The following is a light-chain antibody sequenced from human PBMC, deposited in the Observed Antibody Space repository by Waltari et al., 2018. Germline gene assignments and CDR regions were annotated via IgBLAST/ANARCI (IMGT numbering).Light chain of an antibody. CDR3: QSYDSPLSGYVI. Sequence: QSVLTQQHAVSWAPGQRVTIPCTGSSSNIRANSVVHWYQQLPGTAPKRLIYGDNNRPAGVPDRFSGSKSGTSAVLAITGLQAEDEADYYCQSYDSPLSGYVIFGGGTKLTVL. V-gene: IGLV1-40*01. CDR2: GDN. J-gene: IGLJ2*01. CDR1: SSNIRANSV.